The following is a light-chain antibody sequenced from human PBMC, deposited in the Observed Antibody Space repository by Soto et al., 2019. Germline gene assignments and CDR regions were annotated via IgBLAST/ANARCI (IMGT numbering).Light chain of an antibody. J-gene: IGLJ1*01. Sequence: SVLTQPAYGSGSPGESITISCTGTSSDVGNYNYVSWYQQHPAKAPKLMIYDVSNRPSGVSNRFSGSKSGNTASLTISGLQAEDEADYYCSSYTTSGTRVFGTGTKVTVL. CDR2: DVS. CDR3: SSYTTSGTRV. V-gene: IGLV2-14*01. CDR1: SSDVGNYNY.